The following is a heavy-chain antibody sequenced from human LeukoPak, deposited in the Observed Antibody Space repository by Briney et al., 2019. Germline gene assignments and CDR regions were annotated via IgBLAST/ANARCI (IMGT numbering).Heavy chain of an antibody. V-gene: IGHV3-23*01. CDR2: ISGSGGST. Sequence: GGSLRLSCAASGFTFSSYAMSGVRQAPGKGLEWVSAISGSGGSTYFADSVKGRFTICRDNSKNTLYLEMNRLRAEDTAVYYCAKTSGYRRLDPWGQGTLVSVSS. D-gene: IGHD5-12*01. CDR3: AKTSGYRRLDP. CDR1: GFTFSSYA. J-gene: IGHJ5*02.